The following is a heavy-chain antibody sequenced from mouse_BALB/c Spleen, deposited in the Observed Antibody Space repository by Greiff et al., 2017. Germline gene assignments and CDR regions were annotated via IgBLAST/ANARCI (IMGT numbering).Heavy chain of an antibody. CDR3: ASRYDRAYYYAMDY. J-gene: IGHJ4*01. D-gene: IGHD2-14*01. CDR1: GFSLTSYG. CDR2: IWSGGST. V-gene: IGHV2-4-1*01. Sequence: VQLQQSGPGLVQPSQSLSITCTVSGFSLTSYGVHWVRQSPGKGLEWLGVIWSGGSTDYNAAFISRLSISKDNSKSQVFFKMNSLQADDTAIYYCASRYDRAYYYAMDYWGQGTSVTVSS.